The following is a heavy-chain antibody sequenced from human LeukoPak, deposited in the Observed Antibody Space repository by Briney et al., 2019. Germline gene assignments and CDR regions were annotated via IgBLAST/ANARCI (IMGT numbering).Heavy chain of an antibody. D-gene: IGHD2-21*02. V-gene: IGHV1-46*01. CDR1: GYTFTSYY. CDR2: ISPSGGST. CDR3: ARSLLHCGGDCYSFDY. Sequence: ASVKVSCKASGYTFTSYYMHWVRQAPGQGLEWMGIISPSGGSTSYAQKFQDRVTMTRDTPTSTVYMELSSLRSEDTAVYYCARSLLHCGGDCYSFDYWGQGTLVTVSS. J-gene: IGHJ4*02.